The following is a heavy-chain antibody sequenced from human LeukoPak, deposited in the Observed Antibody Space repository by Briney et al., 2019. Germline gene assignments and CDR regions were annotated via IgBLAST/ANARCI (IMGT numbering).Heavy chain of an antibody. D-gene: IGHD2-21*02. CDR1: GFTFSSYA. CDR2: ISGSGGST. Sequence: PGGSLRLSCAASGFTFSSYAMSWVRQAPGKGLEWVSVISGSGGSTYYAGSVKGRFTISRDNSKNTLYLQMNSLRAEDTAVYYCAKSRVVTYYYFDYWGQGTLVTVSS. J-gene: IGHJ4*02. CDR3: AKSRVVTYYYFDY. V-gene: IGHV3-23*01.